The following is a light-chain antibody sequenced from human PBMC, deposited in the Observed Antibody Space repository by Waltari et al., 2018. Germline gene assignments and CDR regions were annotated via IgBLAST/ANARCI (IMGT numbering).Light chain of an antibody. CDR3: QVWQSFSDQWV. J-gene: IGLJ3*02. CDR1: NIGTKT. Sequence: SYVVTQPPSVSVAPGQTARITCGGNNIGTKTVNWYQQKAGQAPVLVGFEDSDRPSGIPERYAGSNSGNTATLTITRVEDGDEADYYCQVWQSFSDQWVFGGGTKVTVL. CDR2: EDS. V-gene: IGLV3-21*02.